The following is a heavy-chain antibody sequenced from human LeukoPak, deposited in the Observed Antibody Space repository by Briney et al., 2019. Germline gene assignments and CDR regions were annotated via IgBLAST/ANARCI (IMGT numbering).Heavy chain of an antibody. V-gene: IGHV3-48*03. J-gene: IGHJ4*02. CDR3: ARDYMITFGGVIVRGRYFDY. Sequence: GGSLRLSCAASVFTFSSYEMNWVRQAPGKGLEWVSYISSSGSTIYYADSVKGRFTISRDNAKNTLYLQMNSMRAEDKAVYYCARDYMITFGGVIVRGRYFDYWGQGTLVTVSS. D-gene: IGHD3-16*02. CDR1: VFTFSSYE. CDR2: ISSSGSTI.